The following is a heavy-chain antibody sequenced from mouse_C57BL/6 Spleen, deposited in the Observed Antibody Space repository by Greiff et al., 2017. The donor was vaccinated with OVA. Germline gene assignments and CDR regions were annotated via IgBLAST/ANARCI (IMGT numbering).Heavy chain of an antibody. V-gene: IGHV1-72*01. CDR3: ALSITTVVADAMDY. CDR1: GYTFTSYW. D-gene: IGHD1-1*01. Sequence: QVQLQQPGAELVKPGASVKLSCKASGYTFTSYWMHWVKQRPGRGLEWIGRIDPNSGGTKYNEKFKSKATLTVDKPSSTAYMQLSSLTSEDSAVYYCALSITTVVADAMDYWGQGTSVTVSS. J-gene: IGHJ4*01. CDR2: IDPNSGGT.